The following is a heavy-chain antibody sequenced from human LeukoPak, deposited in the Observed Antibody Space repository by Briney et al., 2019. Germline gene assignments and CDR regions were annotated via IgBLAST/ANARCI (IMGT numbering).Heavy chain of an antibody. J-gene: IGHJ5*02. CDR1: GFIFSNNA. Sequence: SGGSLRLSCAASGFIFSNNAMNWVRRTPGKGLEWVSSISGNGNDMNYRDSVKGRFTISRDNTRNSLYPQMDSLRVDDTAIYYCVRIPNGANFPNWFDPWGQGTLVTVSS. V-gene: IGHV3-21*01. CDR3: VRIPNGANFPNWFDP. CDR2: ISGNGNDM. D-gene: IGHD4/OR15-4a*01.